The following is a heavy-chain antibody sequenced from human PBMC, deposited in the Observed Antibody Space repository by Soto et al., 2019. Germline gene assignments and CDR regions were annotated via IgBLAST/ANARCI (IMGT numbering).Heavy chain of an antibody. CDR1: GFTFSDYW. Sequence: EVQLVESGGGLVQPGGSLRVSCAASGFTFSDYWMHWVRQAPGKGLVWVSRIKSDGSRTDFADSVKGRFTISRDNAENRVYLQMISLRAEDAAVYDCGRGGYHAYYMDYGGQGTLVTVSS. V-gene: IGHV3-74*01. J-gene: IGHJ4*02. D-gene: IGHD3-10*01. CDR3: GRGGYHAYYMDY. CDR2: IKSDGSRT.